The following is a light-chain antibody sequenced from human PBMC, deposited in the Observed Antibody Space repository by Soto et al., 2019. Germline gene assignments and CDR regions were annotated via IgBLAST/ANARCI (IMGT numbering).Light chain of an antibody. Sequence: EIVLTQSPGTLSLSPGERATLSCRASQSVSSSYLAWYQQKPGQAPRLLIYGASSRATGIPDRFSSSGSGTDFTLTISRLEPEDFAMYYCQQYVNSPYTFGQGTKLEIK. J-gene: IGKJ2*01. CDR2: GAS. CDR1: QSVSSSY. CDR3: QQYVNSPYT. V-gene: IGKV3-20*01.